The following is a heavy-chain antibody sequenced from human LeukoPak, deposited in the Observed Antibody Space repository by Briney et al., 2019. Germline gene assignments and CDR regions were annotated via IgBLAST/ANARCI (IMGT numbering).Heavy chain of an antibody. CDR1: GYTFTNYY. V-gene: IGHV1-46*01. CDR2: INPSAGST. J-gene: IGHJ6*03. CDR3: ARGDTIFGVVIDYYYYMDV. D-gene: IGHD3-3*01. Sequence: ASVKVSCKASGYTFTNYYMHWVRQAPGQGLEWMGIINPSAGSTSYAQKFQGRITVTRDTSTSTVYMELRSLRPEDTAVYYCARGDTIFGVVIDYYYYMDVWGKGTTVTVSS.